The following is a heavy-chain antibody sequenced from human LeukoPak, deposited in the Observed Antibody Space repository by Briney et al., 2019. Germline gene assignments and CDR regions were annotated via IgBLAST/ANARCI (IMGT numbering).Heavy chain of an antibody. J-gene: IGHJ6*03. CDR3: ARDNTQVYYYYYMDV. CDR1: GGSISSYY. CDR2: IYTSGST. Sequence: PSETLSLICSVSGGSISSYYWSWILQPAGKALEWIGRIYTSGSTNYNPSLKSRVTMSVDTSKNQFSLKLSSVTAADTAVYYCARDNTQVYYYYYMDVWGKGTTVTVSS. V-gene: IGHV4-4*07. D-gene: IGHD2-2*02.